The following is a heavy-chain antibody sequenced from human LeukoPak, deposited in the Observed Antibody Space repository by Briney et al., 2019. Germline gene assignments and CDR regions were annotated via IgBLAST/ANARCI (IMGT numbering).Heavy chain of an antibody. Sequence: GRSLRLSCAASGFTFDDYAMHWVRQAPGKGLEWVSGISWNSGSIGYADSVKGRFTISRDNAKNSLYLQMNSLRAEDTALYYCAKELNARYCSGGSCRFYYFDYWGQGTLVTVSS. CDR2: ISWNSGSI. CDR1: GFTFDDYA. CDR3: AKELNARYCSGGSCRFYYFDY. J-gene: IGHJ4*02. V-gene: IGHV3-9*01. D-gene: IGHD2-15*01.